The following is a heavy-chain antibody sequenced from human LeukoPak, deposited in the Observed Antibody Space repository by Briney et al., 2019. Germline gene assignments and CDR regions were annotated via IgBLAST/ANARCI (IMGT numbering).Heavy chain of an antibody. CDR3: ARDSMVIGINY. J-gene: IGHJ4*02. D-gene: IGHD5-18*01. V-gene: IGHV4-61*02. CDR1: GGSISSGSYY. CDR2: IYTSGST. Sequence: PSETLSPTCTVSGGSISSGSYYWSWIRQPAGKGLEWIGRIYTSGSTNYNPSLKSRVTISVDTSKNQFSLKLGAVTAAETAVYYCARDSMVIGINYWGQGTLVTVSS.